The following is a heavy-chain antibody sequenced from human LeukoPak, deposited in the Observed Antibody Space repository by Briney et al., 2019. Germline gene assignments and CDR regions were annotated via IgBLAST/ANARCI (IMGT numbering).Heavy chain of an antibody. D-gene: IGHD3-3*02. Sequence: GGSLRLSCAASGFTFDDHVMSWVRQAPGKGLEWVSGIDWNGGSTGYVDSVKGRFTISRDNAKNSLYLQMDSLRSEDTAFYYCPRVGISIVNWGQGALVTVSS. J-gene: IGHJ4*02. CDR3: PRVGISIVN. V-gene: IGHV3-20*04. CDR1: GFTFDDHV. CDR2: IDWNGGST.